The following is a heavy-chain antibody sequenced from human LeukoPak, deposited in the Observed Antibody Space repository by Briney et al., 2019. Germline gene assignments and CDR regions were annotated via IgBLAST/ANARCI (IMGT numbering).Heavy chain of an antibody. V-gene: IGHV4-31*03. J-gene: IGHJ6*02. D-gene: IGHD4-17*01. CDR1: GGSISGGGFF. Sequence: SETLSLTCTVSGGSISGGGFFWSWIRQHPGQGLEWLGYIYYDGSTHYNSSLKGRLSLSVDTAKNQFSLKLSSVTAADTAVYYCASTTVTFYYYGMDVWGQGTTVTVSS. CDR2: IYYDGST. CDR3: ASTTVTFYYYGMDV.